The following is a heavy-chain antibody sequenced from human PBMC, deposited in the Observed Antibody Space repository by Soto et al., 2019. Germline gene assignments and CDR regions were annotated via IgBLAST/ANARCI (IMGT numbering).Heavy chain of an antibody. CDR1: GGSISSSNW. CDR3: ARTHYDSSGYPYYFDY. J-gene: IGHJ4*02. Sequence: SETLSLTCAVSGGSISSSNWWSWVRQPPGKGLEWIGEIYHSGSTNYNPSLKIRVTISVDKSKNQFSLKLSSVTAADTAVYYCARTHYDSSGYPYYFDYWGQGTLVTVSS. V-gene: IGHV4-4*02. CDR2: IYHSGST. D-gene: IGHD3-22*01.